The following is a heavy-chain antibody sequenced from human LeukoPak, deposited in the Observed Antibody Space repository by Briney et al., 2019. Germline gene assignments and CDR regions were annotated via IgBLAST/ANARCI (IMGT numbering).Heavy chain of an antibody. CDR2: MNPNSGNT. V-gene: IGHV1-8*02. D-gene: IGHD6-19*01. CDR3: ARVPGYSSGWFPRAEYFQH. Sequence: ASVKVSCKASGGTFSSYAISWVRQAPGQGLEWMGWMNPNSGNTGYAQKFQGRVTMTRNTSISTAYMELSSLRSEDTAVYYCARVPGYSSGWFPRAEYFQHWGQGTLVTVSS. CDR1: GGTFSSYA. J-gene: IGHJ1*01.